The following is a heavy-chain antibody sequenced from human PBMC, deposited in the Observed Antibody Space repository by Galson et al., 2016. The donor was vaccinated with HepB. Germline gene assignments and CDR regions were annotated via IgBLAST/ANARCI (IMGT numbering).Heavy chain of an antibody. Sequence: SLRLSCAASGFTFSSYCMTWVRQAPGKGLEWVANINHDGSQKYYVDSVKGRFTISRDKANNSLYLQMNSLRAEDTAVYYCARVRLLEWLYFDYWGQGALVTVSS. CDR1: GFTFSSYC. D-gene: IGHD3-3*01. CDR3: ARVRLLEWLYFDY. V-gene: IGHV3-7*03. J-gene: IGHJ4*02. CDR2: INHDGSQK.